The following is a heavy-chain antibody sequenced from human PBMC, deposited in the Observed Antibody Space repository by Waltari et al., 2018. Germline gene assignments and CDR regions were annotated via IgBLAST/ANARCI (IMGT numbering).Heavy chain of an antibody. D-gene: IGHD1-26*01. CDR2: IYHSGTT. J-gene: IGHJ2*01. V-gene: IGHV4-38-2*01. Sequence: QVQLQESGPGLGKPSETLSLTCAVSGYPISSGYYWGWIRQPPGKGREWIGSIYHSGTTYYSPSLKSRVTISVDTSKNQFSLKVTSLTAADTAIYYCARGSFDSDSYFDVWGRGTLVTVSS. CDR1: GYPISSGYY. CDR3: ARGSFDSDSYFDV.